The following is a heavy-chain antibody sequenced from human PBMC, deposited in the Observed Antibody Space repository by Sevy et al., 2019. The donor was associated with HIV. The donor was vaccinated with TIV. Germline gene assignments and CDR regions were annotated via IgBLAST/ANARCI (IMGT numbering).Heavy chain of an antibody. V-gene: IGHV4-34*01. CDR2: INHSGST. J-gene: IGHJ6*02. Sequence: SETLSLTCAVYGGSFSGYYWSWIRQPPGKGLEWIGEINHSGSTNYNPSLKSRVTISVDTSKNQFSLKLSSVTAADTAVYYCARDQKGMVQGVNALTSSQHYYYYYGMDVWGQGTTVTVSS. CDR3: ARDQKGMVQGVNALTSSQHYYYYYGMDV. D-gene: IGHD3-10*01. CDR1: GGSFSGYY.